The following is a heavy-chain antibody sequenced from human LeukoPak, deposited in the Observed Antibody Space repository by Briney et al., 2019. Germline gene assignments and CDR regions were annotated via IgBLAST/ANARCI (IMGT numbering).Heavy chain of an antibody. Sequence: PSETLSLTCTVSGGSISSYYWSWIRQPPGKGLEWTGYIYYSGSTNYNPSLKSRVTISVDTSKNQFSLKLSSVTAADTAVYYCARERVWRYCGGDSCGWFDPWGQGTLVTVSS. V-gene: IGHV4-59*12. D-gene: IGHD2-21*02. CDR1: GGSISSYY. CDR3: ARERVWRYCGGDSCGWFDP. J-gene: IGHJ5*02. CDR2: IYYSGST.